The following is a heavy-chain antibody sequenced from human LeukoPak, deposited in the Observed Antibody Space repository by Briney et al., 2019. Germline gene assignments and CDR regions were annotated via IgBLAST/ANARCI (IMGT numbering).Heavy chain of an antibody. V-gene: IGHV4-34*01. J-gene: IGHJ2*01. Sequence: SETLSLTCAVYGGAFSAYYWSWIRQPPGRGLESIGEIYHSGSTNYNPSLKSRVAISVDTSKNQFSLKLSSVTAADTAVYYCARAPQSDYGTHWYSDLWGRGTLVTVSS. D-gene: IGHD4-17*01. CDR2: IYHSGST. CDR3: ARAPQSDYGTHWYSDL. CDR1: GGAFSAYY.